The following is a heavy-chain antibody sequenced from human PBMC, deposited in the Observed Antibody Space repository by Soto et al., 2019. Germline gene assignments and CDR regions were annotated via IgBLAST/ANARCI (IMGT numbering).Heavy chain of an antibody. J-gene: IGHJ6*02. D-gene: IGHD4-4*01. Sequence: GGSLRLSCAASGFTFSSYAMSWVRQAPGKGLEWVSAISGSGGSTYYADSVKGRFTISRDNSKNTLYLQMNRLRAEDTAVNYCAKDQGAHDYSNYFSPRTYYYYGMDVWGQGTTVTASS. V-gene: IGHV3-23*01. CDR3: AKDQGAHDYSNYFSPRTYYYYGMDV. CDR2: ISGSGGST. CDR1: GFTFSSYA.